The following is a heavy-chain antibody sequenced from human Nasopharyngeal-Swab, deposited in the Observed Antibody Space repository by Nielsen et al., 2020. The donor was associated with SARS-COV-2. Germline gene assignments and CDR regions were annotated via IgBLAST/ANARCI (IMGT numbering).Heavy chain of an antibody. J-gene: IGHJ3*02. V-gene: IGHV4-34*01. CDR3: ARVVSYYGDYEIYAFDI. CDR2: INHSGST. Sequence: RQAPGKGLEWIGEINHSGSTNYNPYLKSRVTISVDTSKNQFSLKLSSVTAADTAVYYCARVVSYYGDYEIYAFDIWGQGTMVTVSS. D-gene: IGHD4-17*01.